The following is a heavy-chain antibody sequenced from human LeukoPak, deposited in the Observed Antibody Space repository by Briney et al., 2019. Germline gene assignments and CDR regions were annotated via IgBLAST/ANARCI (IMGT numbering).Heavy chain of an antibody. CDR2: ISWDGGST. Sequence: GGSLRLSCAASGFTFDDYAMHWVRQAPGKGLEWVSLISWDGGSTYYADSVKGRFTISRDNSKNSLYLQMNSLRAEDTALYYCAKSHGYSSSWLLFDYWGQGTLVTVSS. J-gene: IGHJ4*02. CDR3: AKSHGYSSSWLLFDY. CDR1: GFTFDDYA. D-gene: IGHD6-13*01. V-gene: IGHV3-43D*03.